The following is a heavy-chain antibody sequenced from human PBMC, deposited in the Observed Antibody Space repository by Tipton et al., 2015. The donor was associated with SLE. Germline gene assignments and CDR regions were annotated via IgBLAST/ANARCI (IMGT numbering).Heavy chain of an antibody. J-gene: IGHJ4*02. Sequence: SLRLSCAASGFTFSNYPVHWVRQAPGKGLEWVALISNDGSNKYYADSVKGRFTISRDNSKNTLYVLVNRFRPEDAAVYYCARAPTSRLDYWGQGTLVTVSS. CDR1: GFTFSNYP. CDR3: ARAPTSRLDY. CDR2: ISNDGSNK. D-gene: IGHD1-1*01. V-gene: IGHV3-30*04.